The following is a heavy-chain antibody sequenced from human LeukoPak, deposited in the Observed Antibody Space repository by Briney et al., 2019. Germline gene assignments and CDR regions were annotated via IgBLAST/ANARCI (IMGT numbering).Heavy chain of an antibody. D-gene: IGHD6-25*01. CDR2: INTDGSDT. Sequence: GGSLRLSCAASGSTFNNYWMHWVRRAPGKGLVWVSVINTDGSDTNNADSVNGRFTISRDNAKNTLYLQMNSLRAEDTAVYYCVRGSSGWKGVDYWGQGTLVNVSS. CDR1: GSTFNNYW. J-gene: IGHJ4*02. V-gene: IGHV3-74*01. CDR3: VRGSSGWKGVDY.